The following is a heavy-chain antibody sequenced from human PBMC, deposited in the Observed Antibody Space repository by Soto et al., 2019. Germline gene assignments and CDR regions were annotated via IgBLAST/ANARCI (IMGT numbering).Heavy chain of an antibody. CDR3: ARLPYLSYFDS. CDR1: GGAFSTYY. Sequence: SETLSLTCAVYGGAFSTYYWSWVRQPPGKGLEWIGEISHDGTNHSPSLEGRVTISRDTSKNQFSLRLTSVTAADTAVYFCARLPYLSYFDSWGQGTLVTSPQ. J-gene: IGHJ4*02. CDR2: ISHDGT. V-gene: IGHV4-34*01.